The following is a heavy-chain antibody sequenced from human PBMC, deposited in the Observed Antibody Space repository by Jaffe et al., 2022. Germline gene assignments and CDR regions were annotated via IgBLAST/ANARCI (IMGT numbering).Heavy chain of an antibody. CDR2: IYSGGST. J-gene: IGHJ6*03. CDR1: GFTVSSNY. Sequence: EVQLVETGGGLIQPGGSLRLSCAASGFTVSSNYMSWVRQAPGKGLEWVSVIYSGGSTYYADSVKGRFTISRDNSKNTLYLQMNSLRAEDTAVYYCARDKYSSSWNYYYYYMDVWGKGTTVTVSS. CDR3: ARDKYSSSWNYYYYYMDV. D-gene: IGHD6-13*01. V-gene: IGHV3-53*02.